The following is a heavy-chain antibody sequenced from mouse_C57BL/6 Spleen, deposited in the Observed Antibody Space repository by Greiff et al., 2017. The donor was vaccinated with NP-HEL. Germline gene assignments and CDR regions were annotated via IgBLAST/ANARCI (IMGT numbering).Heavy chain of an antibody. D-gene: IGHD1-1*01. Sequence: EVQLQQSGPGLVKPSQSLSLTCSVTGYSITSGYYWNWIRQFPGNKLEWMGYISYDGSNNYNPSLKNRISITRDTSKNQFFLKLNSVTTEDTATYYCVRGGYDYGSSYVGGYWGQGTTLTVSS. V-gene: IGHV3-6*01. J-gene: IGHJ2*01. CDR2: ISYDGSN. CDR1: GYSITSGYY. CDR3: VRGGYDYGSSYVGGY.